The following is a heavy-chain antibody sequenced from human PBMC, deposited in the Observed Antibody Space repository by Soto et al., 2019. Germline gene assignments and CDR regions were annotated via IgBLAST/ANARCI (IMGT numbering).Heavy chain of an antibody. CDR3: ARDGDYYDSSGYAPALDY. V-gene: IGHV3-21*01. J-gene: IGHJ4*02. CDR2: ISSSSSYI. Sequence: TGGSLRLSCVASGLTVSHNYMAWVRQAPEMGLEWVSSISSSSSYIYYADSVKGRFTISRDNAKNSLYLQMNSLRAEDTAVYYCARDGDYYDSSGYAPALDYWGQGTLVTVSS. D-gene: IGHD3-22*01. CDR1: GLTVSHNY.